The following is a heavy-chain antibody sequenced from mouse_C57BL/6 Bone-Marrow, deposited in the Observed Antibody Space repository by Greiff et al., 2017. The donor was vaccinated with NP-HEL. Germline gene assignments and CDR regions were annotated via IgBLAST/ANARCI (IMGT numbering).Heavy chain of an antibody. CDR3: ARFNWYYYAMDY. CDR1: GFTFSDYG. D-gene: IGHD4-1*01. J-gene: IGHJ4*01. V-gene: IGHV5-17*01. Sequence: EVKLEESGGGLVKPGGSLKLSCAASGFTFSDYGMHWVRQAPEKGLEWVAYISSGSSTIYYADTVKGRFTISRDNAKNNLFLQMTSLRSEDTAMYYCARFNWYYYAMDYWGQGTSVTVSS. CDR2: ISSGSSTI.